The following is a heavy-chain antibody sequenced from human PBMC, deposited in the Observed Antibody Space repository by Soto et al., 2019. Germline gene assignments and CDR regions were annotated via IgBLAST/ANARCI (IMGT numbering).Heavy chain of an antibody. V-gene: IGHV3-30-3*01. CDR3: ARDGDSSGWFRYYYYYYGMDV. Sequence: GGSLRLSCAASGFTFSSYAMHWVRQAPGKGLEWVAVISYDGSNKYYADSVKGRFTISRDNSKNTLYLQMNSLRAEDTAVYYCARDGDSSGWFRYYYYYYGMDVWGQGTTVT. J-gene: IGHJ6*02. CDR1: GFTFSSYA. D-gene: IGHD6-19*01. CDR2: ISYDGSNK.